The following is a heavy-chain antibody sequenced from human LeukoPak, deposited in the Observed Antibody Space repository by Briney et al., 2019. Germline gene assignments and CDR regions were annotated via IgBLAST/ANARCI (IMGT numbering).Heavy chain of an antibody. V-gene: IGHV3-21*01. CDR2: ISSSSNYI. Sequence: GGSLRLSCAASGFTFSAYNMNWVRQAPGKGLEWVSSISSSSNYIYYADSVKGRFTISRDNAENSLYLQMNSLRDEDTAVYYCARESEYYYYDASGYYPGYFHHWGQGTLVTVSS. CDR1: GFTFSAYN. D-gene: IGHD3-22*01. J-gene: IGHJ1*01. CDR3: ARESEYYYYDASGYYPGYFHH.